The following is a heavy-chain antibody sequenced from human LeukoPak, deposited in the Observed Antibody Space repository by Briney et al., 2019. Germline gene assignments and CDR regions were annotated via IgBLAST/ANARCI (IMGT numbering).Heavy chain of an antibody. V-gene: IGHV4-61*02. CDR3: ARLGITIRALTPFDY. Sequence: SQTLSLTCTVSGGSISSGSYYWRWIRQPAGKGLEWIGSIYHSGSTYYNPSLKSRVTISVDTSKNQFSLKLSSVTAADTAVYYCARLGITIRALTPFDYWGQGTLVTVSS. J-gene: IGHJ4*02. D-gene: IGHD3-10*01. CDR2: IYHSGST. CDR1: GGSISSGSYY.